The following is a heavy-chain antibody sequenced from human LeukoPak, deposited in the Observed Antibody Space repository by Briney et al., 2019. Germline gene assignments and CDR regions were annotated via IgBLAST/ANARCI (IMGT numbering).Heavy chain of an antibody. CDR2: ISGSGGST. V-gene: IGHV3-23*01. J-gene: IGHJ3*02. Sequence: TGGSLRLSCAASGFTFSSYAISWVRQAPGKGLESVSAISGSGGSTYYADSVKGRFTISRDNSKNTLYLQMNSLRAEDTAVYYCAKSYCSSTSCYSLGALDIWGQGTVVTVSS. CDR1: GFTFSSYA. CDR3: AKSYCSSTSCYSLGALDI. D-gene: IGHD2-2*01.